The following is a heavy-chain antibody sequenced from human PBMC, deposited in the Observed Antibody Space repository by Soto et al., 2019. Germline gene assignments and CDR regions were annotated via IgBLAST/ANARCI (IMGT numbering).Heavy chain of an antibody. D-gene: IGHD3-3*01. J-gene: IGHJ4*02. Sequence: GGSLRLSCAASGFTFSSYGMHWVRQAPGKGLEWVAVIWYDGSNKYYADSVKGRFTISRDNSKNTLYLQMNSLRAEDTAVYYCARDLLRFLEWSTPSYYFDYWGQGTLVTVSS. V-gene: IGHV3-33*01. CDR2: IWYDGSNK. CDR3: ARDLLRFLEWSTPSYYFDY. CDR1: GFTFSSYG.